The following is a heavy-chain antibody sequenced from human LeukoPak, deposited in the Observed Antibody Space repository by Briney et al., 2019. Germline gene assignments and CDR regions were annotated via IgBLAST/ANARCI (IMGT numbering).Heavy chain of an antibody. V-gene: IGHV3-53*01. J-gene: IGHJ4*02. Sequence: PGGSLRLSCAASGFTVSSNYMSWVRQAPGKGLEWVSVIYSGGSTYYADSVKGRFTISRDNAKNSLYLQMNSLRAEDTAVYYCARDPGGSYPLEKDYWGQGTLVTVSS. CDR3: ARDPGGSYPLEKDY. CDR1: GFTVSSNY. CDR2: IYSGGST. D-gene: IGHD1-26*01.